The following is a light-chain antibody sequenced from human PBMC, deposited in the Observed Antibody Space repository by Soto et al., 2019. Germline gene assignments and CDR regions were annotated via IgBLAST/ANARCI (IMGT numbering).Light chain of an antibody. Sequence: QSALTQPRSVSGSPGQSVTISCTGTSSDVGNYNYVPWYQQHPGKAPKLMIYDVNKRPSGVPDRFSGSKSGNTASLTISGLQAEDEADYYCCSYAGSFTVVFGGGTKLTVL. CDR1: SSDVGNYNY. CDR3: CSYAGSFTVV. J-gene: IGLJ2*01. V-gene: IGLV2-11*01. CDR2: DVN.